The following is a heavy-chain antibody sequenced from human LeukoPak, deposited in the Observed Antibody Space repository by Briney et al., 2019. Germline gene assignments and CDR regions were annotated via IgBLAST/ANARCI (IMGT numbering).Heavy chain of an antibody. Sequence: SETLSLTCTVSGGSVNSGTYYWSWIRQPPGKGLEWIGYISYSGSTNYNPSLKSRVTISVDTSKSQFSLKLSSVTAADTAVYYCARGGRWLQFNYWGQGTLVTVSS. J-gene: IGHJ4*02. CDR2: ISYSGST. CDR3: ARGGRWLQFNY. CDR1: GGSVNSGTYY. D-gene: IGHD5-24*01. V-gene: IGHV4-61*01.